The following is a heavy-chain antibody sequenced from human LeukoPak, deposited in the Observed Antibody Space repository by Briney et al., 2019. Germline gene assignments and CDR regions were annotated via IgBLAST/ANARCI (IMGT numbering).Heavy chain of an antibody. D-gene: IGHD3-10*01. J-gene: IGHJ4*02. Sequence: GGSLRLSRAASGFTFSSYWMSWVRQAPGKVLEWVANIKQVGREKYYVDSVKGRFTISRDNAKNSLYLQMNSLRAEDTAVYYCARGGTFITMVRGVIITWGQGTLVTVSS. CDR2: IKQVGREK. CDR3: ARGGTFITMVRGVIIT. CDR1: GFTFSSYW. V-gene: IGHV3-7*01.